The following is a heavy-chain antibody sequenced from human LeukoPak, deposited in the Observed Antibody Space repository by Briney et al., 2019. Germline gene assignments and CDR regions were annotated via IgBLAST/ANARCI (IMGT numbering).Heavy chain of an antibody. Sequence: ASVKVSCKASGYTFTSYAMNWVRQAPGQGLEWMGWINTNTGNPTYAQGFTGRFVFSLDTSVSTAYLQISSVKAEDTAVYYCAREVNSEWLSGGGAFDIWGQGTMVTVSS. CDR3: AREVNSEWLSGGGAFDI. D-gene: IGHD3-3*01. CDR2: INTNTGNP. V-gene: IGHV7-4-1*02. J-gene: IGHJ3*02. CDR1: GYTFTSYA.